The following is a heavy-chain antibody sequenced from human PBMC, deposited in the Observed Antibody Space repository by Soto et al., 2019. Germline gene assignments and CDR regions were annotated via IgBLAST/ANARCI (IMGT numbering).Heavy chain of an antibody. CDR1: GFTFSSYG. J-gene: IGHJ4*02. CDR3: AREVYSSFHLDY. CDR2: IWYDGSKK. Sequence: GGSLRLSCAASGFTFSSYGMHWVRQAPGKGLEWVAVIWYDGSKKYYADSVKGRFTISRDNSKNTLYLQMNSLRAEVTAVYYCAREVYSSFHLDYWGQGTLVTVSS. V-gene: IGHV3-33*01. D-gene: IGHD6-6*01.